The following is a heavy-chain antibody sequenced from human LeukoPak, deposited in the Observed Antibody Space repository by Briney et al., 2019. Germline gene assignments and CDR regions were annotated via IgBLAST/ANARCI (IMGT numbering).Heavy chain of an antibody. D-gene: IGHD2-15*01. CDR3: ARDSTEVVAATAYYYGMDV. V-gene: IGHV1-46*01. Sequence: GASVKVSCKASGYTFTSYYMHWVRQAPGQGLEWMGIINPSGGSTSYAQKFQGRVTMTRDTSTSTVYMELSSLRSEDTAVYYCARDSTEVVAATAYYYGMDVWGQGTTVTVSS. CDR2: INPSGGST. CDR1: GYTFTSYY. J-gene: IGHJ6*02.